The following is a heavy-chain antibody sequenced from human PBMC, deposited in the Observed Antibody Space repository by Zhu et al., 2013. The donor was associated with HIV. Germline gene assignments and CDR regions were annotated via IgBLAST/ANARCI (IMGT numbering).Heavy chain of an antibody. J-gene: IGHJ4*02. V-gene: IGHV1-3*01. D-gene: IGHD1-26*01. Sequence: QVQLVQSGAEVKTPGASVKVSCKASGYRFTNYVMHWVRQAPGQRLEWMGWINAGNGNTKYSQKFQGRVTFTRDTSASTAYMELSSLRSEDTAVYYCARGVVGASGDDYWGQGNPGSPSPQ. CDR3: ARGVVGASGDDY. CDR1: GYRFTNYV. CDR2: INAGNGNT.